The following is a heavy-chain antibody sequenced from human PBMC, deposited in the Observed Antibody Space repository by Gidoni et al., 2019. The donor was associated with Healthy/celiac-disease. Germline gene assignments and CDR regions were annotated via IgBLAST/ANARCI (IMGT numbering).Heavy chain of an antibody. V-gene: IGHV3-21*01. J-gene: IGHJ4*02. D-gene: IGHD1-26*01. CDR1: GFTFSSYS. CDR2: ISSSSSYI. CDR3: ARGRLRDSGSYYLALPIDY. Sequence: EVQLVESGGGLVKPGGSLRLSCAASGFTFSSYSMNWVRQAPGKGLEWVSSISSSSSYIYYADSVKGRFTISRDNAKNSLYLQMNSLRAEDTAVYYCARGRLRDSGSYYLALPIDYWGQGTLVTVSS.